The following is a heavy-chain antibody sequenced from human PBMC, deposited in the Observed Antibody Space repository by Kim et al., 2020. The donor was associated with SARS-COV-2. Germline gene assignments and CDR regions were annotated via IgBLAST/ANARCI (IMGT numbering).Heavy chain of an antibody. Sequence: GGSLRLSCSASGFTFSSYAMHWVRQAPGKGLEYVSAISSNGGSTYYADSVKGRFTISRDNSKNTLYLQMSSLRAEDTAVYYCVKDRPGYCSGGSCYQEGSDFDYWGQGTLVTVSS. D-gene: IGHD2-15*01. CDR3: VKDRPGYCSGGSCYQEGSDFDY. CDR2: ISSNGGST. J-gene: IGHJ4*02. CDR1: GFTFSSYA. V-gene: IGHV3-64D*06.